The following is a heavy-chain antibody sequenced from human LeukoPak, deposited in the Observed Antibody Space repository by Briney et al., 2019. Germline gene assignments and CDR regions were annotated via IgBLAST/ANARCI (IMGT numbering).Heavy chain of an antibody. V-gene: IGHV3-9*01. CDR2: ISWNSGSI. Sequence: LTGGSLRLSCAASGFTFDDYAMHWVRQAPGKGLEWVSGISWNSGSIGYADSVKGRFTISRDNAKNSLYLQMNSLRAEDTALYYCAKAYSGSYHYYFDYWGQGTLVTVSS. CDR3: AKAYSGSYHYYFDY. CDR1: GFTFDDYA. D-gene: IGHD1-26*01. J-gene: IGHJ4*02.